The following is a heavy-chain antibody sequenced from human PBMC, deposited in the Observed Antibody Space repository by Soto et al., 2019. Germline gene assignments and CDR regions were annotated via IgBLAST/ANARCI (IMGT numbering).Heavy chain of an antibody. J-gene: IGHJ4*02. CDR3: ARSWFQLRVFDY. CDR1: GFTFSHFW. D-gene: IGHD2-2*01. CDR2: IKQDGSEQ. Sequence: EVQLVESGGGLVQPGGSLRLSCAASGFTFSHFWMNWVRQAPGKGLEWVANIKQDGSEQYYVDSVKGRFTISRDNAKNSLSLQMNSLRAEDTALYYCARSWFQLRVFDYWGQGALVTVSS. V-gene: IGHV3-7*01.